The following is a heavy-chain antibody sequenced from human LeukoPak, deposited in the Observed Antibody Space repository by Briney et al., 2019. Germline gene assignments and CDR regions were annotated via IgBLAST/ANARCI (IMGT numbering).Heavy chain of an antibody. D-gene: IGHD5-12*01. Sequence: GGSLRLSCAASGFTFSGSAMHWVRQASGKGLEWVGRIRSKANSYATAYAASVKGRFTNSRDDSKNTAYPQMNSLKTEDTAVYYCTRRGGYDLRDYWGQGTLVTVSS. J-gene: IGHJ4*02. CDR2: IRSKANSYAT. V-gene: IGHV3-73*01. CDR1: GFTFSGSA. CDR3: TRRGGYDLRDY.